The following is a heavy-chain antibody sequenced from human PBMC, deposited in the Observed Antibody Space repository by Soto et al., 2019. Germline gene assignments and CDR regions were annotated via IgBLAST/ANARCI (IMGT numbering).Heavy chain of an antibody. Sequence: ASVKVSCKASGYTFSHFAMHWVRQAPGQRLEWMGWINAGDGTTAYSQKFQGRITISRDTSASTTYMELSSLRSEDTAVYYCARRDGIALHGILDYWGQGTLVTVSS. V-gene: IGHV1-3*01. CDR2: INAGDGTT. CDR1: GYTFSHFA. CDR3: ARRDGIALHGILDY. J-gene: IGHJ4*02. D-gene: IGHD6-13*01.